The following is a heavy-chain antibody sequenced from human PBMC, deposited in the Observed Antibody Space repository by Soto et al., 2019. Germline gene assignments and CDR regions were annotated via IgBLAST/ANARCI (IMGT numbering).Heavy chain of an antibody. CDR3: ARESTVAGYYYGMDV. CDR1: GGSISSYY. J-gene: IGHJ6*02. CDR2: IYYSGRT. V-gene: IGHV4-59*01. D-gene: IGHD6-19*01. Sequence: QVQLQESGPGLVKPSETLSLTCTVSGGSISSYYWSWIRQPPGKGLEWIGYIYYSGRTNYNPSLKSRVTISVDPSKNQFSRKLSSVTAADTAVYYCARESTVAGYYYGMDVWGQGTTVTVSS.